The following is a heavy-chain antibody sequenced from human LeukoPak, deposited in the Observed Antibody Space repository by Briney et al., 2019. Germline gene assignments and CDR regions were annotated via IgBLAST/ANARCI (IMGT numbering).Heavy chain of an antibody. D-gene: IGHD5-12*01. CDR3: AKDGREWPRSLDY. CDR1: GFTFSSYA. CDR2: ISGSGGST. J-gene: IGHJ4*02. V-gene: IGHV3-23*01. Sequence: QPGGSLRLSCAASGFTFSSYAMSWVRQAPGKGLEWVSGISGSGGSTYYADSVKGRFTIPRDNSKNTLYLQMNSLRAEDTAVYYCAKDGREWPRSLDYWGQGTLVTVSS.